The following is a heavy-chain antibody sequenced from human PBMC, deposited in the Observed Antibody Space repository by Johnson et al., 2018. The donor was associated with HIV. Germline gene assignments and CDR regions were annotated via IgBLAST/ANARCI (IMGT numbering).Heavy chain of an antibody. CDR2: IKSKTDGGTT. CDR3: ARDGYSGGFDI. Sequence: MQLVESGGGLVKPGGSLRLSCAVSGFTFSNAWMTWVRQAPGKGLEWVGRIKSKTDGGTTDYAAPVKGRFTISRDDSKNTLYLQMNSLKTEDTAVYYCARDGYSGGFDIWGQGTMVTVSS. V-gene: IGHV3-15*01. CDR1: GFTFSNAW. D-gene: IGHD2-21*01. J-gene: IGHJ3*02.